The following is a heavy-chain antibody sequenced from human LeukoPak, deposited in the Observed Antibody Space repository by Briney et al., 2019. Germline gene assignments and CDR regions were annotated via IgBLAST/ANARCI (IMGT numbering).Heavy chain of an antibody. V-gene: IGHV3-30*02. J-gene: IGHJ4*02. CDR1: GFTFSTYD. Sequence: GGSLRLSCAASGFTFSTYDMHWVRQAPGKGLEWLAFIRYDGSYQYYADSVKGRFTISRDNSKNTLYLQMNSLRAEDTAVYYCATPKADYSPFDYWGQGTLVTVSS. CDR2: IRYDGSYQ. D-gene: IGHD2-15*01. CDR3: ATPKADYSPFDY.